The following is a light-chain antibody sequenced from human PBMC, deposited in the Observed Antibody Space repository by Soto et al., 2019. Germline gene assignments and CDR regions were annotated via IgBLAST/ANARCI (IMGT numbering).Light chain of an antibody. V-gene: IGKV1-5*01. CDR1: QSIRLY. Sequence: DIQMTQSPPTLSASVGDRVTITCRASQSIRLYLAWYQQMPGKAPKLLIYGASTLQSGVPSRFSGSGSGTEFTLTISSLQPDDFGTYFCQHHNSYSQTFGQGTKVEIK. J-gene: IGKJ1*01. CDR3: QHHNSYSQT. CDR2: GAS.